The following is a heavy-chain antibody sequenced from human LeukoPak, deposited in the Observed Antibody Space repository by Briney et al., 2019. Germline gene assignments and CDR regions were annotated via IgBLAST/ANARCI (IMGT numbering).Heavy chain of an antibody. Sequence: PSETLSLTCAVYGGSFSGYYWSWIRQPPGKGLEWIGEINHSGSTNYNPSLKRRVTISVDTSKNQFSLKLSSVTAADTAVYYCARGSSLITMIVVVRGFDYWGQGTLVTVSS. CDR1: GGSFSGYY. D-gene: IGHD3-22*01. V-gene: IGHV4-34*01. J-gene: IGHJ4*02. CDR2: INHSGST. CDR3: ARGSSLITMIVVVRGFDY.